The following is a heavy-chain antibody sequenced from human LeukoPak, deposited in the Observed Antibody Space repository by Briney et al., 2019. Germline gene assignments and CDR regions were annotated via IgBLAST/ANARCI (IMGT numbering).Heavy chain of an antibody. Sequence: SETLSLTCAVYGGSFSGYYWSWIRQPPGKGLEWIGEINHSGSTNYNPSLESRVTISVDTSKNQFSLKLTSVTAADTAVYYCARGGLYCSSSSCTPDWFDPWGQGTLVTVSS. V-gene: IGHV4-34*01. CDR1: GGSFSGYY. CDR2: INHSGST. CDR3: ARGGLYCSSSSCTPDWFDP. D-gene: IGHD2-2*01. J-gene: IGHJ5*02.